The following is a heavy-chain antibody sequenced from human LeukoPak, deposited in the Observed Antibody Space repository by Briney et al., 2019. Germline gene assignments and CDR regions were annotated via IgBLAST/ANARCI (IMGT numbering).Heavy chain of an antibody. CDR1: GYSFTSYW. CDR3: ARPNITSYYDSRGYDAFDV. CDR2: IDPSDSYT. D-gene: IGHD3-22*01. J-gene: IGHJ3*01. Sequence: GESLKISCKGSGYSFTSYWISWVRQMPGKGLEWMGRIDPSDSYTTYSPSFQGHVTISADKSISTAYLQWSSLKASDTAMYYCARPNITSYYDSRGYDAFDVWGQGTMVTVYS. V-gene: IGHV5-10-1*01.